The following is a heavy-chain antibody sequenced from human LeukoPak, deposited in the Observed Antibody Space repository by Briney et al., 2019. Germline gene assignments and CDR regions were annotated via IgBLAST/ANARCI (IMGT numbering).Heavy chain of an antibody. J-gene: IGHJ5*02. CDR1: GYTFTGYY. Sequence: ASVTVSCKASGYTFTGYYMHWVRQAPGQGLEWMGWINPNSGDTNYAQKFQGRVTMTRDTSISTAYMELSRLRSDDTAVYYCAKNRGGIATTGTFVPWGQGTLVTVSS. CDR2: INPNSGDT. CDR3: AKNRGGIATTGTFVP. D-gene: IGHD6-13*01. V-gene: IGHV1-2*02.